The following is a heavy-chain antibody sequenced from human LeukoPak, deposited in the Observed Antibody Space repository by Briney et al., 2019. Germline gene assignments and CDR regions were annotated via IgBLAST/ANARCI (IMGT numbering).Heavy chain of an antibody. CDR1: GFTFNNFW. V-gene: IGHV3-7*03. J-gene: IGHJ5*02. Sequence: GGSLRLSCEASGFTFNNFWMSWVRQAPGKGLEWVANINENGSEKKYVDSLKGRFSISRDNSKNTLYLQMNSLRAEDTAVYYCAKEGGRYSSSSGWFDPWGQGTLVTVSS. CDR3: AKEGGRYSSSSGWFDP. CDR2: INENGSEK. D-gene: IGHD6-13*01.